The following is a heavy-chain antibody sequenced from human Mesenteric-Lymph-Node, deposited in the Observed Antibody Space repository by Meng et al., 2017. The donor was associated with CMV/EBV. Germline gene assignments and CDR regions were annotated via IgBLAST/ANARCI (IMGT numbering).Heavy chain of an antibody. J-gene: IGHJ6*02. CDR3: ARLQGIAAAGTTYGMDV. CDR2: IYPGDSDT. CDR1: GYSFTSYW. D-gene: IGHD6-13*01. Sequence: GESLKISCKGSGYSFTSYWIGWVRQMLGKGLEWMGIIYPGDSDTRYSPSFQGQVTISADKSISTAYLQWSSLKASDTAMYYCARLQGIAAAGTTYGMDVWGQGTTVTVSS. V-gene: IGHV5-51*01.